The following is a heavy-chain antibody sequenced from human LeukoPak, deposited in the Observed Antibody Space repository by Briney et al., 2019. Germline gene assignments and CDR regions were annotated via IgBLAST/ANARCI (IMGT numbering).Heavy chain of an antibody. J-gene: IGHJ4*02. CDR1: GGSISSYY. CDR2: IYYSGST. D-gene: IGHD3-22*01. V-gene: IGHV4-59*12. Sequence: SKTLSLTCTVSGGSISSYYWSWIRQPPGKGLEWIGYIYYSGSTNYNPSLKSRVTISVDTSKNQFSLKLSSVTAADTAVYYCAREVPDYYDSRPGDWGQGTLVTVSS. CDR3: AREVPDYYDSRPGD.